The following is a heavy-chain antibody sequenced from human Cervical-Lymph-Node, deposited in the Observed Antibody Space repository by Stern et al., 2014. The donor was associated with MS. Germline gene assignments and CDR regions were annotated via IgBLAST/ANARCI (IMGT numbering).Heavy chain of an antibody. J-gene: IGHJ5*02. V-gene: IGHV1-69*01. D-gene: IGHD4-23*01. CDR2: IVPIFGRA. CDR1: GATFSTNG. CDR3: AREHHGGNFAS. Sequence: EQLAQSGAEVRKPGSSVKVSCKVSGATFSTNGISWLRQAPGQGPEWLVAIVPIFGRANYLQNLQGRVAITADDSASTAYMELRSLRSEDTAVYYCAREHHGGNFASWGQGTLVTVSS.